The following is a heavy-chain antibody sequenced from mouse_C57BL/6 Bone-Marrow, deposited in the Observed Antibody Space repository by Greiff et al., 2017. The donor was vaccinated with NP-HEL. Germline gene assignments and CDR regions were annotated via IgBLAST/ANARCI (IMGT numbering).Heavy chain of an antibody. J-gene: IGHJ3*01. CDR2: IDPSDSYT. D-gene: IGHD2-5*01. CDR3: ARLNSKEFAY. V-gene: IGHV1-50*01. CDR1: GYTFTSYW. Sequence: QVQLQQPGAELVKPGASVKLSCKASGYTFTSYWMQWVKQRPGQGLEWIGEIDPSDSYTNSNQKFKGKATLTVDTSSSTAYMQRSSLTSEDSAVYYCARLNSKEFAYWGQGTLVTVSA.